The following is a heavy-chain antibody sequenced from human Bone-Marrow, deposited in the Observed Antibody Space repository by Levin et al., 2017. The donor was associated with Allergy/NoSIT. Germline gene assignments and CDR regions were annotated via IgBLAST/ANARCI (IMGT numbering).Heavy chain of an antibody. CDR3: ATVYGPGISFDY. Sequence: AASVKVSCKASGYALTDLYIHWVRQAPGKGLEWMGGFDLEDGKPVYAQKFQGRVTMTEDTSTDTAYMELSSLISDDTAVYYCATVYGPGISFDYWGQGTLVAVSS. CDR1: GYALTDLY. D-gene: IGHD2/OR15-2a*01. CDR2: FDLEDGKP. J-gene: IGHJ4*02. V-gene: IGHV1-24*01.